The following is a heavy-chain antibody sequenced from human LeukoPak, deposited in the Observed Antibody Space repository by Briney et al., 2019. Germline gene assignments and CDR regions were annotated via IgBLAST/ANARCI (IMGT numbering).Heavy chain of an antibody. J-gene: IGHJ6*03. Sequence: GGSLRLSCAASGFTFSSYWMHWVRQAPGKGLVWVSRINSDGSSTSYADSVKGRFTISRDNAKNTLYLQMNSLRAEDTAVYYCARGGYSGYDFESTNYYYYYVDVWGKGTTVTVSS. CDR2: INSDGSST. D-gene: IGHD5-12*01. CDR1: GFTFSSYW. CDR3: ARGGYSGYDFESTNYYYYYVDV. V-gene: IGHV3-74*01.